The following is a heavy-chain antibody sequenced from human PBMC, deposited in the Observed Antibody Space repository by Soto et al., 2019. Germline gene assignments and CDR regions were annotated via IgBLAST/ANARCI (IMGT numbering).Heavy chain of an antibody. Sequence: QVQLVQSGAEVKEPGASGKISCMTSGYTFANYGVTWVRQAPGQGHESGGCNTVYAQKCEGTVTMTRHTATSTAYLELRSLKSDDTAVYYCARGGPDIYGGCWNDYFVYWCQGNLVTVS. D-gene: IGHD2-8*01. CDR3: ARGGPDIYGGCWNDYFVY. V-gene: IGHV1-18*01. CDR1: GYTFANYG. CDR2: NT. J-gene: IGHJ4*02.